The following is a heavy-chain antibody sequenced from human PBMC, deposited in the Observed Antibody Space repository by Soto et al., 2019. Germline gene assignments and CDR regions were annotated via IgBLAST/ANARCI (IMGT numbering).Heavy chain of an antibody. J-gene: IGHJ4*02. CDR3: ARHLYCSSTSCYAAGYYFDY. CDR1: GGSISSSSYY. V-gene: IGHV4-39*01. CDR2: IYYSGST. Sequence: SETLSLTCTVSGGSISSSSYYWGWIRQPPGKGLEWIGSIYYSGSTYYNPSLKSRVTISVDTSKNQFSLKLSSVTAADTAVYYCARHLYCSSTSCYAAGYYFDYWGQGTLVTVSS. D-gene: IGHD2-2*01.